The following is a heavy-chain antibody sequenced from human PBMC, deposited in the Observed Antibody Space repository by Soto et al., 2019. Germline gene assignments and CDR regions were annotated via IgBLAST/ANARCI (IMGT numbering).Heavy chain of an antibody. V-gene: IGHV3-23*01. CDR3: AKALRFTFTTGYYMDV. J-gene: IGHJ6*03. D-gene: IGHD3-16*01. CDR1: GFTVSSYA. CDR2: ISGSGST. Sequence: EVQLLESGGGLVQPGGSLRLSCAASGFTVSSYAMSWVRQAPGKGLEWVSVISGSGSTYSADSVKGRFTISRDSSKNTVELQMNSLRAEDTAVYYCAKALRFTFTTGYYMDVWGRGTTVTVSS.